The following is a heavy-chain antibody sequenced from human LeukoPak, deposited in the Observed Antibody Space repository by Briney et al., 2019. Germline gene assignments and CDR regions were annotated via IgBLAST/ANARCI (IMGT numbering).Heavy chain of an antibody. J-gene: IGHJ5*02. V-gene: IGHV3-30*18. D-gene: IGHD2-2*02. CDR3: AKDQGGGYCSSTSCYMDWFDP. Sequence: GRSLRLSCAASGFTFSSYGMHWVRQAPAKGLEWVAVISYDGSNKYYADSVKGRFTTSRDNSKNTLYLQMNSLRAEDTAVYYCAKDQGGGYCSSTSCYMDWFDPWGQGTLVTVSS. CDR1: GFTFSSYG. CDR2: ISYDGSNK.